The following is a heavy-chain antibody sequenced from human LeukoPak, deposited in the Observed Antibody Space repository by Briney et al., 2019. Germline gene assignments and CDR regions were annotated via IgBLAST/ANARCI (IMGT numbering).Heavy chain of an antibody. CDR2: IYDSGST. CDR3: AARYSSGWYTIDY. Sequence: LSLXXXVSXXSXXSSYYYWGWIRXPPGKGLEWIGSIYDSGSTYYNPSLKSRVTISVDTSKNQFSLKLSSVTAADTAVYYCAARYSSGWYTIDYWGQGTLVTVSS. D-gene: IGHD6-19*01. CDR1: XXSXXSSYYY. J-gene: IGHJ4*02. V-gene: IGHV4-39*01.